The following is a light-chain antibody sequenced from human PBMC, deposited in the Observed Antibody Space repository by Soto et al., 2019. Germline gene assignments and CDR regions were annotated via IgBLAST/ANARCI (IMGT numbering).Light chain of an antibody. Sequence: QSVLTQPPSASGSPGQSVTISCTGTNSDVGGYNFVSWYQQHPGKAPKLMIYEVDKRPSGVPDRFSGSKSGNTASLTVSGLQAEDEADYYCISYAVTTSYVFGTGTKVTVL. CDR2: EVD. CDR1: NSDVGGYNF. J-gene: IGLJ1*01. CDR3: ISYAVTTSYV. V-gene: IGLV2-8*01.